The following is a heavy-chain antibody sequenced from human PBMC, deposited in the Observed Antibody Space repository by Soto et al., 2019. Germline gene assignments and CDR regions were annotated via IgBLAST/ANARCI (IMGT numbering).Heavy chain of an antibody. CDR1: GGCISSYY. J-gene: IGHJ4*02. CDR2: IYYSGST. Sequence: SETLAITCTVSGGCISSYYWSWIRQQPGKGLEWIGYIYYSGSTNYNPSLKSRVTISVDTSKNQFSLKLSSGTAADTAVYYCATDLEPVKGAPGRLDYWGQGTLVTVSS. D-gene: IGHD1-1*01. V-gene: IGHV4-59*01. CDR3: ATDLEPVKGAPGRLDY.